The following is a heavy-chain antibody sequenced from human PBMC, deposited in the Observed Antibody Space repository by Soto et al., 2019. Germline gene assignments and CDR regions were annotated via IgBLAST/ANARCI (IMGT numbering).Heavy chain of an antibody. CDR3: VHLLFMEPGDY. J-gene: IGHJ4*02. CDR1: GFSISNVGVG. CDR2: TYWDDDN. V-gene: IGHV2-5*02. Sequence: QITLQASGPTLVKPTQPLTLTCTFSGFSISNVGVGVCWILQPPGKDLEWLALTYWDDDNRYRPSLRHRLTITKDIYTNQVVLTLADVDPVDTATYEGVHLLFMEPGDYWGQGILVTVSS. D-gene: IGHD3-3*01.